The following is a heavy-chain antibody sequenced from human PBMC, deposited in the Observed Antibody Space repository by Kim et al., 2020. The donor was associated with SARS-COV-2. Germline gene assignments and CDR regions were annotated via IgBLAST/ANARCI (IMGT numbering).Heavy chain of an antibody. CDR1: GFTFSSYA. D-gene: IGHD2-2*01. V-gene: IGHV3-23*01. J-gene: IGHJ4*02. Sequence: GGSLRLSCAASGFTFSSYAMSWVRQAPGKGLEWVSAISGSGGSTYYADSVKGRFTISRDNSKNTLYLQMNSLRAEDTAVYYCAKGTLIVVVPAAMDYWGQGTLVTVSS. CDR3: AKGTLIVVVPAAMDY. CDR2: ISGSGGST.